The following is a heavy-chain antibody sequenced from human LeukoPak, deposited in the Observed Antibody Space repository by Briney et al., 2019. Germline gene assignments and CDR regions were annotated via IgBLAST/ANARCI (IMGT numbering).Heavy chain of an antibody. D-gene: IGHD3-22*01. V-gene: IGHV1-46*01. J-gene: IGHJ4*02. Sequence: ASVKVSCKASGDTFTSYYMHWVRQAPGQGLEGMGIINPSGGSATYAQRFQGRVTMTRDTSISTAYMELSRLRSDDTAVYYCARGFTMIVVVEWGQGTLVTVSS. CDR3: ARGFTMIVVVE. CDR2: INPSGGSA. CDR1: GDTFTSYY.